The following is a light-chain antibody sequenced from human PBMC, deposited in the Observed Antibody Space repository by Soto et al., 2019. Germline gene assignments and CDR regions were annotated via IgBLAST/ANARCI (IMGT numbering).Light chain of an antibody. J-gene: IGKJ2*01. Sequence: EIVLTQSPGTLSLSPGERATLSCRASQSVSSSSLTWYQQKPGQAPRLLIYGASTRATGIPDRFSGSGSGTDFSLTISRLEPEDFAVYYCLQFDISPLYTFGQGTRWISN. CDR1: QSVSSSS. CDR2: GAS. CDR3: LQFDISPLYT. V-gene: IGKV3-20*01.